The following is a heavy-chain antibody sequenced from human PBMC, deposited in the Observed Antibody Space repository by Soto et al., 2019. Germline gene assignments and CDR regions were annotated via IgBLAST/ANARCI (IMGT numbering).Heavy chain of an antibody. CDR3: ASPPRSSSWAYYFDY. Sequence: EVQLVESGGGLVQPGGSLRLSCAASGFTFNTYSMNCVRQAPGKWLECLSYIISSSSTIYYSDSVKGRFTISRDNAKTSLYLQMNSLRDEDTAVYYCASPPRSSSWAYYFDYWGQGTLVTVSS. CDR1: GFTFNTYS. CDR2: IISSSSTI. D-gene: IGHD6-13*01. V-gene: IGHV3-48*02. J-gene: IGHJ4*02.